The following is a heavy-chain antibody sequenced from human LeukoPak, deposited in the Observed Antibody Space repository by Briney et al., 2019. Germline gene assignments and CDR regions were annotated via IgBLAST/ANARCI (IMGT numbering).Heavy chain of an antibody. V-gene: IGHV3-53*01. CDR2: LYNDGST. CDR1: GFTFSSYW. Sequence: GGSLRLSCAASGFTFSSYWMSWVRQAPGKGLEWVSVLYNDGSTYYVDSVKGRFTISRDNSKNTLYLQMNSLRAEDTAVYYCARDLDSYGSYWGQGTLVTVSS. J-gene: IGHJ4*02. D-gene: IGHD5-18*01. CDR3: ARDLDSYGSY.